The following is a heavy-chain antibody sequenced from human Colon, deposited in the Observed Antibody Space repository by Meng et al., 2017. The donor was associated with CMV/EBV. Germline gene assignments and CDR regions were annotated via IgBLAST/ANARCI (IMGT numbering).Heavy chain of an antibody. CDR2: VIPQFYTA. V-gene: IGHV1-69*05. CDR3: ARAKFNWGSINGFDS. CDR1: GGSFSSAA. D-gene: IGHD7-27*01. J-gene: IGHJ4*02. Sequence: SGGSFSSAAISWVRQAPGQGLEWMGRVIPQFYTAHYAQKFQGRVTLTTDASTGTAYMELTSLRSEDTALYYCARAKFNWGSINGFDSWGQGTLVTVSS.